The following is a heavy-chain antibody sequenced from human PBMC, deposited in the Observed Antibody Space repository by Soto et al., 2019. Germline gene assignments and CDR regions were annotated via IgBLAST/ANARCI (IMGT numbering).Heavy chain of an antibody. CDR1: GGSFSGYY. V-gene: IGHV4-34*01. CDR3: ARGRGHYSSSWPSRVPVKTNYFDY. D-gene: IGHD6-13*01. J-gene: IGHJ4*02. Sequence: QVQLQQWGAGLLKPSETLSLTCAVYGGSFSGYYWSWIRQPPGKGLEWIGEINHSGSTNYNPSLKSRGTISVDTSKNQFSLKLSSVTAADTAVYYCARGRGHYSSSWPSRVPVKTNYFDYWGQGTLVTVSS. CDR2: INHSGST.